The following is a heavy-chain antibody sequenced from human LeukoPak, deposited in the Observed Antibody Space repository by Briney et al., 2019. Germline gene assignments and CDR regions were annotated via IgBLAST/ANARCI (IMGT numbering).Heavy chain of an antibody. CDR1: GGSISSNY. CDR3: ARDWGWVGYGGNPRDGQH. Sequence: SETLSLTCTVSGGSISSNYWNWIRQPPGKGLEWIGYIYYSGNTNYNPSLKSRVTISVDTSKNQFSLKLSSVTAADTAVYYCARDWGWVGYGGNPRDGQHWGQGTLVTVSS. V-gene: IGHV4-59*12. CDR2: IYYSGNT. J-gene: IGHJ1*01. D-gene: IGHD4-23*01.